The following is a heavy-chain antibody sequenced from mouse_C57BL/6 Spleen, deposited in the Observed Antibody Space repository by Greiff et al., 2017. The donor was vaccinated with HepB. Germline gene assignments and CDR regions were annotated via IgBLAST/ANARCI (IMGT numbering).Heavy chain of an antibody. CDR3: ARNLLDYFDY. Sequence: VQLQQPGAELVRPGTSVKLSCKASGYTFTSYWMHWVKQRPGQGLEWIGVIDPSDSYTNYNQKFKGKATLTVDTSSSTAYMQLSSLTSEDSAVYYCARNLLDYFDYWGQGTTLTVSS. J-gene: IGHJ2*01. CDR2: IDPSDSYT. V-gene: IGHV1-59*01. CDR1: GYTFTSYW. D-gene: IGHD2-1*01.